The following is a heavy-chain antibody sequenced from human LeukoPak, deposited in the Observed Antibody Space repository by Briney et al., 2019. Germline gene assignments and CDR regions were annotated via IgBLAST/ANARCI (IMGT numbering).Heavy chain of an antibody. CDR3: ARTPRYYFGSGSYLDY. CDR2: MNPNSGGT. Sequence: ASVKVSCKASGYTFTGYYMHWVRQAPGQGLEWMGWMNPNSGGTNYAQKFQGRVTMTRDTSISIAYVELSRLRSDDTAVYYCARTPRYYFGSGSYLDYWGQGSLVTVSS. D-gene: IGHD3-10*01. CDR1: GYTFTGYY. J-gene: IGHJ4*02. V-gene: IGHV1-2*02.